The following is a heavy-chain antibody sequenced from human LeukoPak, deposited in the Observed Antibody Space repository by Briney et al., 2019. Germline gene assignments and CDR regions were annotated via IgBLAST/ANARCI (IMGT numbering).Heavy chain of an antibody. V-gene: IGHV3-23*01. CDR1: GFTFSGYA. J-gene: IGHJ4*02. Sequence: GGSLRLSCAASGFTFSGYAMRWVRQAPGKGLEWVSAISGSGGSTYYADSVKGRFTISRDNSKNTLYLQMNSLRAEDTAVYYCATLSSSYFPEDFDYWGQGTLVTVSS. D-gene: IGHD6-13*01. CDR2: ISGSGGST. CDR3: ATLSSSYFPEDFDY.